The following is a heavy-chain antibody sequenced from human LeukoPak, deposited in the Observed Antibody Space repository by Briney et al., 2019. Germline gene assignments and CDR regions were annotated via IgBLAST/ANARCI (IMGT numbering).Heavy chain of an antibody. V-gene: IGHV1-24*01. CDR1: GYTLTELS. Sequence: GASVKVSCKVSGYTLTELSMHWVRQAPGKGLEWMGGFDPEDGETIYAQKFQGRVTMTEDTSTDTAYMELSSLRSEDTAVYYCATPSPVMIQLWRTDAFDIWGQGTMVTVSS. CDR3: ATPSPVMIQLWRTDAFDI. J-gene: IGHJ3*02. CDR2: FDPEDGET. D-gene: IGHD5-18*01.